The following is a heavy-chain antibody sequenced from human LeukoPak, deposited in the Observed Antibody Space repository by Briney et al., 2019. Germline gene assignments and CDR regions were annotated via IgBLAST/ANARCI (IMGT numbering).Heavy chain of an antibody. CDR2: MGDEGSGT. V-gene: IGHV3-74*01. Sequence: PGGSLTLSCAVSGFTLSSNWMHWVRQAPGKGLEWVSRMGDEGSGTSYADSVKGRFTISRDNAKNTVYLQMNSLRVEDSAVYYCATVFDYWGQGTLVTVSS. CDR1: GFTLSSNW. J-gene: IGHJ4*02. CDR3: ATVFDY.